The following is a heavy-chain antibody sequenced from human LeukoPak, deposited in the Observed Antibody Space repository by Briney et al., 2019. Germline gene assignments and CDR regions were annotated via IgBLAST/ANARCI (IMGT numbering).Heavy chain of an antibody. CDR1: GFTFSSYG. V-gene: IGHV3-33*01. CDR2: IWYDGSNK. J-gene: IGHJ5*02. Sequence: QPGGSLRLSCAASGFTFSSYGMHWVRQAPGKGLEWVAVIWYDGSNKYYADSVKGRFTISRDNSKSTLYLQMNSLRAEDTAVYYCARDRNWFDPWGQGTLVTVSS. CDR3: ARDRNWFDP.